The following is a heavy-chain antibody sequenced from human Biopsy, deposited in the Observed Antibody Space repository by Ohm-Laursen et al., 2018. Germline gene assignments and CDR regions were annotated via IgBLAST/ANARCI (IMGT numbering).Heavy chain of an antibody. Sequence: GSSVKVSCKASGGTFINYAISLVRQAPGQGLEWMGGIIPMFGTANYAQMFQGRVTISADESTSTSYMELSSLTTEDTAIYYCARGPHSGSHSCFDYWGRGTLVTVSS. V-gene: IGHV1-69*01. CDR2: IIPMFGTA. J-gene: IGHJ4*02. CDR3: ARGPHSGSHSCFDY. D-gene: IGHD1-26*01. CDR1: GGTFINYA.